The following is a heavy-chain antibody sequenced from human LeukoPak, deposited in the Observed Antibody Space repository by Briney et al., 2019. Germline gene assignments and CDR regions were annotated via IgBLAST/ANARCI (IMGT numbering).Heavy chain of an antibody. J-gene: IGHJ6*02. CDR1: GGTFSSYA. D-gene: IGHD6-19*01. CDR3: ARLLPIAVAGTDPYYYYGMDV. Sequence: ASVKVSCKASGGTFSSYAISWVRQAPGQGLEWMGWISAYNGNTNYAQKLQGRVTMTTDTSTSTAYMELRSLRSDDTAVYYCARLLPIAVAGTDPYYYYGMDVWGQGTTVTVSS. CDR2: ISAYNGNT. V-gene: IGHV1-18*01.